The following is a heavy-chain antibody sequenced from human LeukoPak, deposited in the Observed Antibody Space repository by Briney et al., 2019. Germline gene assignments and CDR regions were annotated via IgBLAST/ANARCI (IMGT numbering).Heavy chain of an antibody. J-gene: IGHJ5*02. D-gene: IGHD6-19*01. CDR3: VRGGAVAGRFEA. CDR1: GFPFNSQT. V-gene: IGHV3-7*01. CDR2: MKEDGSDV. Sequence: GGSLRLSCAASGFPFNSQTMSWLRQAPGKGLEWVAKMKEDGSDVKYVDSVRGRFTISRDNAKDSLFLEMNSLRDDDTAVYYCVRGGAVAGRFEAWGQGTQVTVSS.